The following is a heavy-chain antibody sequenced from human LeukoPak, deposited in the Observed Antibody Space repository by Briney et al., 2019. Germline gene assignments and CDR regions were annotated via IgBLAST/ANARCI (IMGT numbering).Heavy chain of an antibody. J-gene: IGHJ4*02. V-gene: IGHV3-48*01. D-gene: IGHD1-7*01. Sequence: GGSLRLSCAASGFTFSSYSMNWVRQAPGKGLEWVSYISSSSTIYYADSVKGRFTISRDNAKNSLYLQMNSLRAEDTAVYYCARDVTGTTYDYWGQGTLVTVSS. CDR2: ISSSSTI. CDR3: ARDVTGTTYDY. CDR1: GFTFSSYS.